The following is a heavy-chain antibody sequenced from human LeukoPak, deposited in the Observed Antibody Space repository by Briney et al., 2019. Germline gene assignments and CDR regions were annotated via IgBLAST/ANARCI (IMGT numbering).Heavy chain of an antibody. J-gene: IGHJ2*01. Sequence: PGGSLRLSCAASGFTVSSTYMSWVRQAPGKGLEWVSVIYTGGSTYYADSVKGRFTISRDNSKSTLFLQLNSLRAEDTAVYYCARDSPPRYFDLWGRGTLVTVSS. V-gene: IGHV3-66*01. CDR2: IYTGGST. CDR3: ARDSPPRYFDL. CDR1: GFTVSSTY.